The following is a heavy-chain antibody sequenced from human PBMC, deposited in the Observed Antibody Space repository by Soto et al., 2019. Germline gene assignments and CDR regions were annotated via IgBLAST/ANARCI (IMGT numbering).Heavy chain of an antibody. CDR1: GFTFSDYT. J-gene: IGHJ5*02. CDR3: ERDNWFDP. Sequence: GGSLRLSCAASGFTFSDYTMNWVRQAPGKGLEWVSSIRSISSDIYYADSVKGRFTISRDNAKNSLYLQMNSLRAEDTAVYYCERDNWFDPWGQGTLVTVSS. CDR2: IRSISSDI. V-gene: IGHV3-21*01.